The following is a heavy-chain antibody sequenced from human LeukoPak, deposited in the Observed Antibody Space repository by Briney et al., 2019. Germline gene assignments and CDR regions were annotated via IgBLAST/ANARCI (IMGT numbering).Heavy chain of an antibody. J-gene: IGHJ4*02. V-gene: IGHV4-34*01. Sequence: SETLSLTCAVYDGSFSDYYWIWIRQPPGKGLEWIGEINHSGSTNYNPSLKSRVTMSVDTSKNQFSLKLSSVTAADTAVYYCARDDYGDYYFDYWGQGTLVTVSS. CDR3: ARDDYGDYYFDY. CDR2: INHSGST. CDR1: DGSFSDYY. D-gene: IGHD4-17*01.